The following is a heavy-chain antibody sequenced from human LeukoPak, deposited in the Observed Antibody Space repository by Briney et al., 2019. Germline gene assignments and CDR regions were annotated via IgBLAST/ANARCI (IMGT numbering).Heavy chain of an antibody. CDR3: ATGYDYVWGSYRYTGFDY. CDR1: GYTLTELS. J-gene: IGHJ4*02. CDR2: FDPEDGET. D-gene: IGHD3-16*02. Sequence: ASVMVSCKVSGYTLTELSMHWVRQAPGKGLEWMGGFDPEDGETIYAQKFQGRVTMTEDTSTDTAYMELSSLRSEDTAVYYCATGYDYVWGSYRYTGFDYWGQGTLVTVSS. V-gene: IGHV1-24*01.